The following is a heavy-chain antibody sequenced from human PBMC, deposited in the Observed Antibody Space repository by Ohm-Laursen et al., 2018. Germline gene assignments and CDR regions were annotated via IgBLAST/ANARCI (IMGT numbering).Heavy chain of an antibody. J-gene: IGHJ4*02. V-gene: IGHV3-30*03. D-gene: IGHD4-11*01. CDR3: ATTEPSDY. Sequence: SLRLSCAASGFTFSSYGMHWVRQAPGKGLEWVAVISYDGSNKYYADSVKGRFTISRDNSKNTLYLQINSLRAEDTAVYYCATTEPSDYWGQGTLVTVSS. CDR2: ISYDGSNK. CDR1: GFTFSSYG.